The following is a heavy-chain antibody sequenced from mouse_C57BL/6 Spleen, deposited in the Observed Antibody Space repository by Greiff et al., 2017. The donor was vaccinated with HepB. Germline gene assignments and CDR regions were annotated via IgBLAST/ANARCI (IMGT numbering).Heavy chain of an antibody. CDR2: IDPETGGT. CDR3: TRPGGGY. Sequence: QVQLQQSGAELVRPGASVTLSCKASGYTFTDYEMHWLKQTPVHGLEWIGAIDPETGGTAYNQKFKGKAILTADKSSSTAYMELRSLTSEDSAVYYCTRPGGGYWGQGTTLTVSS. CDR1: GYTFTDYE. V-gene: IGHV1-15*01. J-gene: IGHJ2*01.